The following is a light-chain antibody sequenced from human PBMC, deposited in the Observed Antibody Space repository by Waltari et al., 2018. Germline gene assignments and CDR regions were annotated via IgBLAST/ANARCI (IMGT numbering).Light chain of an antibody. CDR3: QQTYDTPRT. Sequence: DIQMTQSPSSLSASVAGRVTITCRASRFISYLLNWYQQKPGKAPKLLIFPASTLQSGVPSRFLANMSGPDFTLTINSLQPDDFATYFCQQTYDTPRTFGQGTKLELK. V-gene: IGKV1-39*01. CDR2: PAS. CDR1: RFISYL. J-gene: IGKJ2*01.